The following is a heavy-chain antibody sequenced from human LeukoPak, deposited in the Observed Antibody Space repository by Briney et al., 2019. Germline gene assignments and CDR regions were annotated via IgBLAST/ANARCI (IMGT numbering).Heavy chain of an antibody. CDR2: IYSSGST. J-gene: IGHJ2*01. D-gene: IGHD3-22*01. CDR3: ARGKYYYDSSGYPVRYWYFDL. Sequence: SETLSLTCTVSGGSISSYYWRSIRQPAGKGLEWIGRIYSSGSTNYYPSLKSRGTMSVDTSKNHFTLKLSSVTAADTAVYYCARGKYYYDSSGYPVRYWYFDLWGRGTLVTVSS. CDR1: GGSISSYY. V-gene: IGHV4-4*07.